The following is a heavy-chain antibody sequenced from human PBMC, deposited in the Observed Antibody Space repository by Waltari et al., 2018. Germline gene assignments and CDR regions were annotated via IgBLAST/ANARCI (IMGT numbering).Heavy chain of an antibody. CDR1: GYTFTAYY. CDR3: AREGSHLTTVNDY. D-gene: IGHD4-4*01. V-gene: IGHV1-2*02. CDR2: INPRSGET. J-gene: IGHJ4*02. Sequence: QEHLVQSGAEVKKPGASVRVSCKASGYTFTAYYIHWVRQAPVQGLEWMGWINPRSGETKYAQKFHGRVTMTRDTSINTAYMELSSLLFDDTAVYYCAREGSHLTTVNDYWGQGTLVIVSS.